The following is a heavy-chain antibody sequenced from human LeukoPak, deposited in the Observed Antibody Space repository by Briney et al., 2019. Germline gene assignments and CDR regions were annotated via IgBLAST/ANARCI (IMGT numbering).Heavy chain of an antibody. CDR3: ARGRGGNSN. CDR1: GGSISSSSYY. D-gene: IGHD4-23*01. Sequence: SETLSLTCTVSGGSISSSSYYWGWIRQPPGKGLEWIGSIYYSGSTYYNPSLKSRVTISVDTSKNQFSLKLSSVTAADTAVYYCARGRGGNSNWGQGTLVTVSS. CDR2: IYYSGST. V-gene: IGHV4-39*01. J-gene: IGHJ4*02.